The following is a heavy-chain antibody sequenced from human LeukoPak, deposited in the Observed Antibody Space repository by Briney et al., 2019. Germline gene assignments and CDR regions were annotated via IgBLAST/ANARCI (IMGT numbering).Heavy chain of an antibody. CDR3: ARDLGYDYVWGSYRYKYFQH. Sequence: PGGSLRLSCAASGFTFSSYSMNWVRQAPGKGLEWVSSISSSSYIYYADSVKGRFTISRDNAKNSLYLQMNSLRAEDTAVYYCARDLGYDYVWGSYRYKYFQHWGQGTLVTVSS. V-gene: IGHV3-21*01. D-gene: IGHD3-16*02. CDR2: ISSSSYI. CDR1: GFTFSSYS. J-gene: IGHJ1*01.